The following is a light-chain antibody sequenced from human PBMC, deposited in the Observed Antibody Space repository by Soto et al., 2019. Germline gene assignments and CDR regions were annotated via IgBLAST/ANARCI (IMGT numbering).Light chain of an antibody. Sequence: VLTQPPSVSGAPGQRVTISCTGSSSNIGAGYDVHWYQQLPGTAPKLLIYGNSNRPSGVPDRFSGSKSGTSASLAITGLQAEDEADYYCQSYDSSLSALFGTGTKLTVL. V-gene: IGLV1-40*01. CDR1: SSNIGAGYD. CDR3: QSYDSSLSAL. CDR2: GNS. J-gene: IGLJ1*01.